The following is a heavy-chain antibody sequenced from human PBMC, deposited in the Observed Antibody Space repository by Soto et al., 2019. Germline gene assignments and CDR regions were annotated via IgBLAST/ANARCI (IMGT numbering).Heavy chain of an antibody. CDR3: AKDLGYYYDSSGPNWFDP. Sequence: LRLSCAASGFTFSSYGMHWVRQAPGKGLEWVAVISYDGSNKHYADSVKGRFTISRDNSKNTLYLQMNSLRAEDTAVYYCAKDLGYYYDSSGPNWFDPWGQGTLVTVSS. CDR2: ISYDGSNK. D-gene: IGHD3-22*01. CDR1: GFTFSSYG. J-gene: IGHJ5*02. V-gene: IGHV3-30*18.